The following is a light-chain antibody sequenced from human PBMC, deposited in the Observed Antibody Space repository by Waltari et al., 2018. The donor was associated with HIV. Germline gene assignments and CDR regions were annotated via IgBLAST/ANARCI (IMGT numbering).Light chain of an antibody. CDR2: QDN. V-gene: IGLV3-1*01. CDR3: QAWGSSTSGV. CDR1: VLADQD. J-gene: IGLJ2*01. Sequence: SYAVPQPPSVAVSPGLPASTPRPGYVLADQDTCWYQQKPGQSPLLVIYQDNKRPSVIPERFSASITGHTATLTISGTLPMDEADYYGQAWGSSTSGVFGRGTRLTVL.